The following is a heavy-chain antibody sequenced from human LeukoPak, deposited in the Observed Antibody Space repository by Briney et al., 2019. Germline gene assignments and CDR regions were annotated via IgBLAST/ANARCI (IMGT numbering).Heavy chain of an antibody. J-gene: IGHJ4*02. CDR1: GGSISSYY. CDR3: ARLDGWADY. V-gene: IGHV4-59*08. Sequence: SETLSLTCTVSGGSISSYYWSWIRQPPGKGLEWIGYIYYSGSTYYNPSLKSRVTISVDTSKNQFSLKLSSVTAADTAVYYCARLDGWADYWGQGTLVTVSS. CDR2: IYYSGST. D-gene: IGHD1-26*01.